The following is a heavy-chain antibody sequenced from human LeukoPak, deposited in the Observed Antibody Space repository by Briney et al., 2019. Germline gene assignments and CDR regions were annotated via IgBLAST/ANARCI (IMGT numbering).Heavy chain of an antibody. Sequence: PSETLSLTCTVSGGSISSSSYYWGWIRQPPGKGLEWIGSIYYSGSTYYNPSLKSRVTISVDTSKNQFSLKLSSVTAADTAVYYCARAILSGYPDSWGQGTLVTVFS. CDR2: IYYSGST. J-gene: IGHJ4*02. CDR3: ARAILSGYPDS. V-gene: IGHV4-39*07. CDR1: GGSISSSSYY. D-gene: IGHD3-3*01.